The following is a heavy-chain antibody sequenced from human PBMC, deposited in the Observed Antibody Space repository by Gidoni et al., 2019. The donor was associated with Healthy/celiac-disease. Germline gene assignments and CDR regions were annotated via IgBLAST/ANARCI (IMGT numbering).Heavy chain of an antibody. D-gene: IGHD3-22*01. Sequence: QVQLVQSGAEVKKPGASVTVSCKASGYTFTGYYMHWVRQAPGQGLEWMGWINPNSGGTNYAKKFQGRVTMTRDTSISTAYMELSRLRSDDTAVYYCAREAVGTMIVVALDYWGQGTLVTVSS. CDR3: AREAVGTMIVVALDY. CDR1: GYTFTGYY. CDR2: INPNSGGT. J-gene: IGHJ4*02. V-gene: IGHV1-2*02.